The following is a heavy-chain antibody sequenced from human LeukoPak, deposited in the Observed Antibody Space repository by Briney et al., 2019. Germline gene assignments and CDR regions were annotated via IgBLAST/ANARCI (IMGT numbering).Heavy chain of an antibody. CDR2: TYYRSKLYN. CDR3: ARDSSGYYPGDAFDI. D-gene: IGHD3-22*01. V-gene: IGHV6-1*01. CDR1: GDSFSSNSAA. J-gene: IGHJ3*02. Sequence: SQTLSLTCAISGDSFSSNSAAWDWIRQSPSRGLEWLGRTYYRSKLYNDYAVSVKGPITIIPDTSKNQFSLQLNSVAPEDTAVYYCARDSSGYYPGDAFDIWGQGTMVTVSS.